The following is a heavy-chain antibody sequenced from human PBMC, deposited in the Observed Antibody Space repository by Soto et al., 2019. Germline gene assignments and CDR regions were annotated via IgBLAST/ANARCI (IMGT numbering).Heavy chain of an antibody. V-gene: IGHV3-11*01. CDR2: VNPGGDVT. J-gene: IGHJ4*02. CDR1: GVRLSDYY. Sequence: PXGSLRLSCSASGVRLSDYYMTWIRQAPGKGLELVSYVNPGGDVTDYIESVKGRFTISRDNAKNSLYLHMNSLRAEDTAVYYCTRDPRITDSWGQGTLVTVP. D-gene: IGHD3-16*01. CDR3: TRDPRITDS.